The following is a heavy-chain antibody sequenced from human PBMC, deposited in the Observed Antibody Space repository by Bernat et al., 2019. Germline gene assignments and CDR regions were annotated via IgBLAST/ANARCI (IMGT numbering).Heavy chain of an antibody. D-gene: IGHD2-2*01. CDR1: AYTFTSYA. Sequence: QVQLVQSGAEVKKPGASVKVSCKASAYTFTSYAMHWVRQAPGQRLEWMGWINAGNGNTKYSQKFQGRVTITRETSASTACMELSRLRSEDTAVYYCARALRFCSSTSCYHYYYYGMDVWGQGTTVTVSS. J-gene: IGHJ6*02. CDR2: INAGNGNT. CDR3: ARALRFCSSTSCYHYYYYGMDV. V-gene: IGHV1-3*01.